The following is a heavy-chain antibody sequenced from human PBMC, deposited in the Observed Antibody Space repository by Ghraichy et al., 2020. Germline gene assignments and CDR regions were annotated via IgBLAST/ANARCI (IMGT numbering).Heavy chain of an antibody. J-gene: IGHJ2*01. D-gene: IGHD7-27*01. CDR3: ARMGGHPTSNWGDTRWTWYFDI. CDR1: GGSVNVCSHA. CDR2: IDHSAIT. Sequence: SETLSLTCASPGGSVNVCSHATSWIRESRGKGLEWIGYIDHSAITYYNPSLESRVTISEDRSENQFSLKVTSVTVADTAVYYCARMGGHPTSNWGDTRWTWYFDIWGR. V-gene: IGHV4-30-2*06.